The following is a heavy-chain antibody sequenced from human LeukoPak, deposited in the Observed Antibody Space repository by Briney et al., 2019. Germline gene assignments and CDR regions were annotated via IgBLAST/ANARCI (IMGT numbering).Heavy chain of an antibody. Sequence: GESLKISCKGSGYSFTSYWIGWVRQMPGKGLEWMGIVYPGDSDTRYSPSFQGQVTISADKSISTAYLQWSSLKASDTAMYYCARTIDSSGWTFDYWGQGTLVTVSS. CDR2: VYPGDSDT. CDR3: ARTIDSSGWTFDY. D-gene: IGHD6-19*01. CDR1: GYSFTSYW. J-gene: IGHJ4*02. V-gene: IGHV5-51*01.